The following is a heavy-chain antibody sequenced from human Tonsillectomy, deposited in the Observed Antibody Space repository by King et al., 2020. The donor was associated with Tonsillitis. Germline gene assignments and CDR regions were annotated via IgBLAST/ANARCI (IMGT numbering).Heavy chain of an antibody. D-gene: IGHD2-15*01. CDR1: GFIVSSNY. J-gene: IGHJ4*02. V-gene: IGHV3-53*01. Sequence: VQLVESGGGLIQPGGSLRLSCAASGFIVSSNYMSWVRQAPGKGLEWVSGIYSGGSTYYADSVKGRFTISRDNSKNTLYLQMNSLRAEDTAVYFCATDEAASGIFDYWGQGTLVTVSS. CDR2: IYSGGST. CDR3: ATDEAASGIFDY.